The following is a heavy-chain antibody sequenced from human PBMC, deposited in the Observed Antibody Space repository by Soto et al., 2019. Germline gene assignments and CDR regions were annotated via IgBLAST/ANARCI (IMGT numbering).Heavy chain of an antibody. CDR3: ARDRCSGGSCYRLDY. D-gene: IGHD2-15*01. V-gene: IGHV3-48*02. CDR1: GFTFSSYS. CDR2: ISSSSSTI. J-gene: IGHJ4*02. Sequence: EVQLVESGGGLVQPGGSLRLSCAASGFTFSSYSMNWVRQAPGKGLEWVSYISSSSSTIYYADSVKGRFTISRDNAKNSLYLQMNSLRDEDTAVYYCARDRCSGGSCYRLDYWGQGTLVTVSS.